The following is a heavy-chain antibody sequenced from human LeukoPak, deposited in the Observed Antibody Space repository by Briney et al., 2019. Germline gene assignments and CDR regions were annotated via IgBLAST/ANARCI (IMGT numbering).Heavy chain of an antibody. D-gene: IGHD3-22*01. J-gene: IGHJ4*02. Sequence: PGGSLRLSCAASGFTFSSYSMNWVRQAPGKGLEWVSSISSSSSYIYYADSVKGRFTIPRDNAKNSLYLQMNSLRAEDTAVYYCARVPPNYYDSSSPEAHYWGQGTLVTVSS. V-gene: IGHV3-21*01. CDR1: GFTFSSYS. CDR3: ARVPPNYYDSSSPEAHY. CDR2: ISSSSSYI.